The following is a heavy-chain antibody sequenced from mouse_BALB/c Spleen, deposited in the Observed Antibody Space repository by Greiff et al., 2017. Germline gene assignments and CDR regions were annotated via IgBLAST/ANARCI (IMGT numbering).Heavy chain of an antibody. CDR2: ISDGGSYT. J-gene: IGHJ3*01. Sequence: EVHLVESGGGLVKPGGSLKLSCAASGFTFSDYYMYWVRQTPEKRLEWVATISDGGSYTYYPDSVKGRFTISRDNAKNNLYLQMSSLKSEDTAMYYCARDKGYYGISGRGFAYWGQGTLVTVSA. V-gene: IGHV5-4*02. CDR3: ARDKGYYGISGRGFAY. D-gene: IGHD1-1*01. CDR1: GFTFSDYY.